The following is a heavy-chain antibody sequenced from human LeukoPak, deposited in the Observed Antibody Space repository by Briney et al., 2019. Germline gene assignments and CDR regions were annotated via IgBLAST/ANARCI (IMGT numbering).Heavy chain of an antibody. V-gene: IGHV3-23*01. J-gene: IGHJ4*02. Sequence: GGSLRLSCVASGFTFSSYAMSWVRQAPGKGLEWVSAISGSGDGAFYADFVKGRFTISRDNSKNTLYLQMNSLRAEDTAVYYCAKVGRVTMVRGVTPYYFDYWGQGTLVTVSS. CDR1: GFTFSSYA. CDR3: AKVGRVTMVRGVTPYYFDY. D-gene: IGHD3-10*01. CDR2: ISGSGDGA.